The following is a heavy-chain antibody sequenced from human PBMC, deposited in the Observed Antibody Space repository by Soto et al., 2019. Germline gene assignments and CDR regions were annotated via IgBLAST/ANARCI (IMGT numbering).Heavy chain of an antibody. J-gene: IGHJ4*02. D-gene: IGHD3-9*01. CDR1: GFTFSSYS. CDR3: ARDTRGYYDILTGYVRGIFDY. CDR2: ISSSSSYI. Sequence: SLRLSCAASGFTFSSYSMNWVRQAPGKGLEWVSSISSSSSYIYYADSVKGRFTISRDNAKNSLYLQMNSLRAEDTAVYYCARDTRGYYDILTGYVRGIFDYWGQGTLVTVSS. V-gene: IGHV3-21*01.